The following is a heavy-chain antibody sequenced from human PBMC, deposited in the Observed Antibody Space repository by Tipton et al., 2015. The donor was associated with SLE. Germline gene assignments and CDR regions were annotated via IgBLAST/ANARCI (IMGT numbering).Heavy chain of an antibody. Sequence: TLSLTCIISGDSINSSSYYWGWIRQPPGKGLEWVGTVYYTGNTFYNPSLKSRVTISVDTSKNQFSLNLSSVTAADTAVYYCARDEYRYDTTGYHLLGHFDFWGQGTLVTVSS. J-gene: IGHJ4*02. CDR1: GDSINSSSYY. D-gene: IGHD3-22*01. CDR2: VYYTGNT. CDR3: ARDEYRYDTTGYHLLGHFDF. V-gene: IGHV4-39*07.